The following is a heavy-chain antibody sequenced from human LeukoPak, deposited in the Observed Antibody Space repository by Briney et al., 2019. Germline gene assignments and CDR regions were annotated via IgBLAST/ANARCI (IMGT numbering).Heavy chain of an antibody. D-gene: IGHD3-10*02. J-gene: IGHJ6*04. CDR2: ISSSGSTI. Sequence: GGSLRLSCAASGFTFSDYNMRWIRQAPGEGLEWVSYISSSGSTIYYADSVKGRFTISRDNAKNSLYLQMNSLRAEDTAVYYCAELGITMIGGVWGKGTTVTISS. V-gene: IGHV3-11*04. CDR1: GFTFSDYN. CDR3: AELGITMIGGV.